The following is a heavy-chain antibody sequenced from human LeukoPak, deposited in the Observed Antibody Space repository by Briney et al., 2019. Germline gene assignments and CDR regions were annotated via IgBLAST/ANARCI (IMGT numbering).Heavy chain of an antibody. CDR1: GFTFSAYG. V-gene: IGHV3-30*03. CDR2: IAYDGSNK. D-gene: IGHD4-17*01. Sequence: GGSLRLSCAASGFTFSAYGMHWVRQAPGKGLEWVAVIAYDGSNKHYADSVKGRFTISRDNSKNTLYLQMNSLRAEDTAVYYCARDIDYGDYLSWFDPWGQGTLVTVSS. J-gene: IGHJ5*02. CDR3: ARDIDYGDYLSWFDP.